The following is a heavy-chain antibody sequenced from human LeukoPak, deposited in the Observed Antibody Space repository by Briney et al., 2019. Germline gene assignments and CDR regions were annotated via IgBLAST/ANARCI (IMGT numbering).Heavy chain of an antibody. CDR3: ARVFGNSYGYSSDY. D-gene: IGHD5-18*01. V-gene: IGHV3-53*01. Sequence: GGSLRLSCAASGFTVSSNYMSWVRQAPGKGLEWVSVIYSGGSTYYADSVKGRFTISRDNSKNTLYLQMNSLRAEDTAVYYCARVFGNSYGYSSDYWGQGTLVTVSS. CDR2: IYSGGST. J-gene: IGHJ4*02. CDR1: GFTVSSNY.